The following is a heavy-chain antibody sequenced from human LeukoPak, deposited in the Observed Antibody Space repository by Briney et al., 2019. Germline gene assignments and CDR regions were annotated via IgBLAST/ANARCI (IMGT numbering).Heavy chain of an antibody. CDR3: ARGRSRLLFEP. J-gene: IGHJ5*02. D-gene: IGHD2-15*01. V-gene: IGHV4-34*01. CDR1: GGSFSGYY. Sequence: ASETLSLTCAVYGGSFSGYYWSWIRQPPGKGLEWIGEINHSGSTNYNPSLKSRVTISVDTSKNQFSLKLSSVTAADTAVYYCARGRSRLLFEPWGQGTLVTVSS. CDR2: INHSGST.